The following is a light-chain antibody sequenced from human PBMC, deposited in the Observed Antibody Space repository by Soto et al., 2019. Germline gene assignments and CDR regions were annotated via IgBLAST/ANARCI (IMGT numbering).Light chain of an antibody. CDR3: QQYNSYSTST. CDR1: QSISSW. CDR2: DAS. Sequence: DIQMTQSPSTLSASVGDRVTITCRASQSISSWLAWYQQKPGKAPKLLIYDASSLESGVPSRFSGSGSGTEFTLTISSLQPDDFATYYYQQYNSYSTSTFGQGTKVEIK. J-gene: IGKJ1*01. V-gene: IGKV1-5*01.